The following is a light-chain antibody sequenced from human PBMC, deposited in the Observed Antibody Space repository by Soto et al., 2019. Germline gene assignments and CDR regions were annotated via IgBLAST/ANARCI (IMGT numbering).Light chain of an antibody. CDR2: DAS. Sequence: DIVLTQSPAILSLSPGERATLSCRASQSVTIKLAWYQQKPGQPPRLLFYDASSRATGTPARFSGSGSGTDFTLSISSLEPEDFAFYFCQHRASWPLTFGGGTKVEI. V-gene: IGKV3-11*01. CDR1: QSVTIK. CDR3: QHRASWPLT. J-gene: IGKJ4*01.